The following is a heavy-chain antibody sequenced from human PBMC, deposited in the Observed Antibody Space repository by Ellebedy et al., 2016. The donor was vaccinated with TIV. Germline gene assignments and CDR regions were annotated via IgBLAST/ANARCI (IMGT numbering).Heavy chain of an antibody. Sequence: SETLSLXXAVYGGSFSGYYWSWIRQPPGKGLEWIGEINQGGSTNYKPSLKSRITLSVDTSKNQFSLRLNSVTAADTAVYYCARFQSSYADHFGVDVWGRGTTVTVSS. V-gene: IGHV4-34*01. CDR1: GGSFSGYY. J-gene: IGHJ6*02. D-gene: IGHD2-8*01. CDR2: INQGGST. CDR3: ARFQSSYADHFGVDV.